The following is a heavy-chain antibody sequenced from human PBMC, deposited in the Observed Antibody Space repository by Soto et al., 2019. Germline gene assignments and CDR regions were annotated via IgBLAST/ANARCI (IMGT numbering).Heavy chain of an antibody. CDR3: ALSTTVITTYASDT. V-gene: IGHV2-5*02. Sequence: QITLKESGPTLVKPTQTLTLTCTFSGFSLSTCGMGVAWFRQHPGEALEWLALISWDDDMRYSPSLKSRLTITKHTSKNQVVLTMTNKDPVDTATYFCALSTTVITTYASDTWGHGTTVTVSS. J-gene: IGHJ3*02. CDR2: ISWDDDM. CDR1: GFSLSTCGMG. D-gene: IGHD4-17*01.